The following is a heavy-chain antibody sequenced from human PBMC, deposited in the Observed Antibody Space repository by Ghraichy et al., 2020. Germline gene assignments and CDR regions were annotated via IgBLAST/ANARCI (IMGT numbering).Heavy chain of an antibody. CDR2: IYSGGTT. CDR3: ARVLLAVADSIGLEY. Sequence: GGSLRLSCAASGFTVSSNYMSWVRQAPGKGLEWVSVIYSGGTTYYADAVKGRFTISRDNSKNTLYLQMNSLRAEDTAVYYCARVLLAVADSIGLEYWGQGTLVTVSS. D-gene: IGHD6-19*01. J-gene: IGHJ4*02. V-gene: IGHV3-66*01. CDR1: GFTVSSNY.